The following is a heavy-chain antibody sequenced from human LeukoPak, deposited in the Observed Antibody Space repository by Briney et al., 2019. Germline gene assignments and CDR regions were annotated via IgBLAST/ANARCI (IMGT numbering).Heavy chain of an antibody. CDR3: AKDNYGSSWPDDYYGMDV. D-gene: IGHD6-13*01. CDR1: GFTFSSYG. V-gene: IGHV3-30*18. J-gene: IGHJ6*02. Sequence: GGSLRLSCAASGFTFSSYGMHWVRQAPGKGLEWVAVISYDGSNKYYADSVKGRFTISRDNSKNTLYLQMNSLRAEDTAVYYCAKDNYGSSWPDDYYGMDVWGQGTTVTVSS. CDR2: ISYDGSNK.